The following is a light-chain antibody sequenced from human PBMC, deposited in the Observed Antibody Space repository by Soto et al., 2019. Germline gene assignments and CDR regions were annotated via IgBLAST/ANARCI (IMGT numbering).Light chain of an antibody. CDR2: RSY. V-gene: IGLV1-44*01. J-gene: IGLJ1*01. CDR3: AAWDDSLSGPV. CDR1: SSNMGTNT. Sequence: QSVLTQPPSASGTPGQRVTISCSGGSSNMGTNTVSWYQHLPGTAPKLLIFRSYQRPSGVPDRFSGSKSGTSASLAISGLQSEDEADYYCAAWDDSLSGPVFGTGTKVTVL.